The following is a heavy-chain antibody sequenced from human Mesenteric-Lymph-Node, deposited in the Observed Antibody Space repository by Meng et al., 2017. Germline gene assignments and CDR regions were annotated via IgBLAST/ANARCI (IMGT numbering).Heavy chain of an antibody. CDR3: ARDLPFYDSSGYYYDT. CDR2: IASYNGNT. Sequence: VWVGQSGGEVKRPGASVKVSCKASGYRFKTYGISWVRQAPGQGLEWVGWIASYNGNTHYAQKFEGRVAMTTDTSTSTVYMELKSLTSDDTAVYYCARDLPFYDSSGYYYDTWGQGSLVTVSS. V-gene: IGHV1-18*01. D-gene: IGHD3-22*01. CDR1: GYRFKTYG. J-gene: IGHJ4*02.